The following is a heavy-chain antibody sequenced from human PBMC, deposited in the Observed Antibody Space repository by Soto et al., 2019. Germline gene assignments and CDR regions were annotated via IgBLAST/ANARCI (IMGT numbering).Heavy chain of an antibody. V-gene: IGHV1-69*13. J-gene: IGHJ3*02. Sequence: SVQVSCKGSCCTLSSYPISWGRQAPVQGLEWMGGIIPIFGTANYAQKFQGRVTITADEATSTAYMEPGSLRSEDTAVYYCARDGSYGEDAFDIWGQGTMVTVSS. CDR2: IIPIFGTA. CDR1: CCTLSSYP. CDR3: ARDGSYGEDAFDI. D-gene: IGHD2-15*01.